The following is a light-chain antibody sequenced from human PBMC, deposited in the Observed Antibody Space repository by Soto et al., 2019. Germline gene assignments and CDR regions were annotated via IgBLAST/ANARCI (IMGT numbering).Light chain of an antibody. CDR1: QSVSSSY. CDR2: GAS. J-gene: IGKJ4*01. V-gene: IGKV3-20*01. Sequence: EIVLTQSPGTLSLSPGERATLSCRASQSVSSSYLAWYQQKPGQAPRLLIYGASSRATGIPDRFSVSGSGTDFTLTISRLEPEDFAVYYCQQYGSSPLLTFGGGTKLEIK. CDR3: QQYGSSPLLT.